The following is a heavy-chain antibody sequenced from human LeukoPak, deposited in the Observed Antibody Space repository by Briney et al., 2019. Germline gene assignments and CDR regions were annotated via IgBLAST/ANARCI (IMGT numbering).Heavy chain of an antibody. Sequence: HPGGSLRLSCAASGFTFSSYSMNWVRQAPGKGLEWVSFISSSSSTIYYADSVKGRFTISRDNAKNSLYLQMNSLRDEDTAVYYCVKDRYGDYGSPHGLIPLNWFDPWGQGTLVTVSS. CDR3: VKDRYGDYGSPHGLIPLNWFDP. J-gene: IGHJ5*02. CDR1: GFTFSSYS. V-gene: IGHV3-48*02. CDR2: ISSSSSTI. D-gene: IGHD4-17*01.